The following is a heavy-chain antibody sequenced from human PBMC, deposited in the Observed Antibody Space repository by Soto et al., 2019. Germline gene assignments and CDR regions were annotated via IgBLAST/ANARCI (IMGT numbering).Heavy chain of an antibody. J-gene: IGHJ4*02. V-gene: IGHV3-11*01. D-gene: IGHD2-21*01. CDR3: ARMARLPGS. Sequence: QVQLVESGGGLVKPGGSLRLSCVAASGLNFRDHYMNWFRRAPGKGLEWVSYMSGSGGDVNYADSVRGRFTMSRDNAQNSLFLQMNSLRAEDTAVYYCARMARLPGSWGQGTLVTVSS. CDR1: GLNFRDHY. CDR2: MSGSGGDV.